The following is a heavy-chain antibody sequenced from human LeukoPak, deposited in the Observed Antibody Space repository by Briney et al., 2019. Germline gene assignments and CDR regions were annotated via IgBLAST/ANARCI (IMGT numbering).Heavy chain of an antibody. D-gene: IGHD4-17*01. J-gene: IGHJ4*02. CDR1: GFTFSSYA. CDR3: ARDGQDYGDYFWYFDY. Sequence: GGSLRLSCAASGFTFSSYAMHWVRQAPGKGLEWVAVISYDGSNKYYADSVRGRFTISRDNSKNTLYLQMNSLRAEDTAVYYCARDGQDYGDYFWYFDYWGQGTLVTVSS. CDR2: ISYDGSNK. V-gene: IGHV3-30-3*01.